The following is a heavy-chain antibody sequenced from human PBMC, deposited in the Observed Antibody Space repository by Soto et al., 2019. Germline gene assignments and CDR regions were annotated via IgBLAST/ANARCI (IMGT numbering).Heavy chain of an antibody. CDR3: ARDLKEQWLAYYGMDV. J-gene: IGHJ6*02. Sequence: QVQLVESGGGVVQPGRSLRLSCAASGFTFSSYGMHWVRQAPGKGLEWVAVIWYDGSNKYYADSVKGRFTISRDNSKNXLYLQMNSLRAEDTAVYYCARDLKEQWLAYYGMDVWGQGTTVTVSS. CDR2: IWYDGSNK. V-gene: IGHV3-33*01. D-gene: IGHD6-19*01. CDR1: GFTFSSYG.